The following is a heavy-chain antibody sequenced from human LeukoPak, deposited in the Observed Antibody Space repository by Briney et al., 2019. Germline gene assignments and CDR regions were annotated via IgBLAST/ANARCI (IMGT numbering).Heavy chain of an antibody. CDR3: ATGYGSGRGAFDI. CDR1: GYSFTSYW. D-gene: IGHD6-19*01. V-gene: IGHV5-51*01. Sequence: GESLKISCVASGYSFTSYWIGWVRQMPGKGLEWMGIIYSGDSDSRYSPSFQGQVTFSADKSISTAYLHWSSLQGSDTAMYYCATGYGSGRGAFDIWGQGTKVTVSS. J-gene: IGHJ3*02. CDR2: IYSGDSDS.